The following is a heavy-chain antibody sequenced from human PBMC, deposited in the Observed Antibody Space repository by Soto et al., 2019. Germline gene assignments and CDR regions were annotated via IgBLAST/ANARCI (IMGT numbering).Heavy chain of an antibody. Sequence: LKISCKGSGYSFTSYWISWVRQMPGKGLEWMGRIDPSDSYTNYSPSFQGHVTISADKSISTAYLQWSSLKASDTAMHYCATAIFGVVAYYYGMDVCGQGTTVTVS. CDR1: GYSFTSYW. CDR2: IDPSDSYT. D-gene: IGHD3-3*01. J-gene: IGHJ6*02. CDR3: ATAIFGVVAYYYGMDV. V-gene: IGHV5-10-1*01.